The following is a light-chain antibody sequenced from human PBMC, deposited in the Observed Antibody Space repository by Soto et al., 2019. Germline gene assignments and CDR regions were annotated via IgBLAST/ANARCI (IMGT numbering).Light chain of an antibody. CDR2: SNR. Sequence: QSVLTQPPSASGTTGQRVTISCSGSSSNIGSNTVNWYKQLLGTAPKLLIYSNRQRPSGVPDRFSGSKSDTSASLAISGLQSEDEADYYCAAWDDSLSGMVFGGGTKRTVL. CDR3: AAWDDSLSGMV. V-gene: IGLV1-44*01. CDR1: SSNIGSNT. J-gene: IGLJ2*01.